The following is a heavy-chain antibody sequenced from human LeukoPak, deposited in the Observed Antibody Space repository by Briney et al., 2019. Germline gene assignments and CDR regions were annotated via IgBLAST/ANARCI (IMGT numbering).Heavy chain of an antibody. D-gene: IGHD2-2*02. Sequence: GASVKVSCKASGYTFTSYGISWVRQAPGQGLECMGWISAYNGNTNYAQKLQGRVTMTTDTSTSTAYMELRSLRSDDTAVYYCATYCSSTSCYTPQWALDYWGQGTLVTVSS. CDR1: GYTFTSYG. J-gene: IGHJ4*02. CDR3: ATYCSSTSCYTPQWALDY. V-gene: IGHV1-18*01. CDR2: ISAYNGNT.